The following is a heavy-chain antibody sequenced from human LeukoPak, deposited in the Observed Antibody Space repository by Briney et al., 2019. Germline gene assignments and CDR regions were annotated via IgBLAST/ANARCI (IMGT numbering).Heavy chain of an antibody. V-gene: IGHV3-23*01. CDR3: AKGQRITIFGVVITNDY. J-gene: IGHJ4*02. Sequence: GGSLRLSCAASGFTLSSYAMSWVRQAPGKGLEWVSAISGSGGSTYYADSVKGRFTISRDNSKNTLYLQMNSLRAEDTAVYYCAKGQRITIFGVVITNDYWGQGTLVTVSS. CDR1: GFTLSSYA. D-gene: IGHD3-3*01. CDR2: ISGSGGST.